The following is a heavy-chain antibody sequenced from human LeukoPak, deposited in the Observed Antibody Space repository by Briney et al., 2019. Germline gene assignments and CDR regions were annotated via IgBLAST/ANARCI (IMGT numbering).Heavy chain of an antibody. CDR3: ARASRIAAAGRDWFDP. J-gene: IGHJ5*02. Sequence: GASVKVSCKASGGTFSSYAISWVRQAPGQGLEWMGWISAYNGNTNYAQKLQGRVTMTTDTSTSTAYMELRSLRSDDTAVYYCARASRIAAAGRDWFDPWGQGTLVTVSS. CDR2: ISAYNGNT. D-gene: IGHD6-13*01. CDR1: GGTFSSYA. V-gene: IGHV1-18*01.